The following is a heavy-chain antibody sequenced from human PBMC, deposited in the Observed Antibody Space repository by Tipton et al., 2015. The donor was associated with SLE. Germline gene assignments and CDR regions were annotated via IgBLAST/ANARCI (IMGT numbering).Heavy chain of an antibody. Sequence: TLSLTCTVSGGSISSGNYYWSWIRQPAGKGLEWIGYIYTSVSTNYNPSLKSRVTISVDTSKNQFSLKLSSVTAADTAVYYCARYPESNYHWFGPWGQGALVTVSS. CDR3: ARYPESNYHWFGP. D-gene: IGHD4-11*01. V-gene: IGHV4-61*09. CDR1: GGSISSGNYY. CDR2: IYTSVST. J-gene: IGHJ5*02.